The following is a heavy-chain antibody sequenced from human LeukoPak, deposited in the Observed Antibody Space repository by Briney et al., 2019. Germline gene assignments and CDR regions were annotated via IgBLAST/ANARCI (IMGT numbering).Heavy chain of an antibody. V-gene: IGHV3-64*01. CDR1: GFTFSSYA. J-gene: IGHJ4*02. CDR2: ISSNGGST. Sequence: PGGSLRLSCAASGFTFSSYAMHWVRQAPGKGLEYVSAISSNGGSTYYANSVKGRFTISRDNSKNTLYLQMGSLRAEDMAVHYCARDLGHPTLQSVDYWGQGTLVTVSS. D-gene: IGHD4-11*01. CDR3: ARDLGHPTLQSVDY.